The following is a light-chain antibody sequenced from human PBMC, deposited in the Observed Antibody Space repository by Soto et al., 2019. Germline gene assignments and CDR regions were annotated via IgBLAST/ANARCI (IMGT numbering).Light chain of an antibody. CDR3: QQYNNWGLS. V-gene: IGKV3D-15*01. J-gene: IGKJ4*01. Sequence: IVMTQSPATLSVSPGEGVTLSCRASENVGTNLAWYQQKPGQAPRLLIYGSSTRATGIPTTFSGSGSGTEFTLTISSRQSEESAFYYCQQYNNWGLSFGGGTRVEIK. CDR2: GSS. CDR1: ENVGTN.